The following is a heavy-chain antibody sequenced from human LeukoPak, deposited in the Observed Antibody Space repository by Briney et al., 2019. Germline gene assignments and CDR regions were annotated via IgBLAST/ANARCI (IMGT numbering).Heavy chain of an antibody. CDR3: ARLWFGELHPNYFDY. Sequence: PSETLSLTCTVSGGSISSSSYYWGWIRQPPGKGLEWIGSIYYSGSTYYNPSLKSRVTISVDTSKNQFSLKLSSVTAADTAVYYCARLWFGELHPNYFDYWGQGTLVTASS. D-gene: IGHD3-10*01. V-gene: IGHV4-39*07. CDR2: IYYSGST. J-gene: IGHJ4*02. CDR1: GGSISSSSYY.